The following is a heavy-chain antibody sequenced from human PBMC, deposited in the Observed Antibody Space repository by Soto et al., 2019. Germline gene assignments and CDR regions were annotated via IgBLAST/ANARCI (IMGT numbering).Heavy chain of an antibody. J-gene: IGHJ4*03. CDR2: ISGSGGST. V-gene: IGHV3-23*01. CDR1: GFTFSSYA. D-gene: IGHD3-16*01. CDR3: AKGPHVIIITFAAPTGAFES. Sequence: SGGSLRLSCAASGFTFSSYAMSWVRQAPGKGLEWVSAISGSGGSTYYADSVKGRFTISRDNSKNTLYLQMNSLRAEDTAVYYCAKGPHVIIITFAAPTGAFESWGQGTLVTVS.